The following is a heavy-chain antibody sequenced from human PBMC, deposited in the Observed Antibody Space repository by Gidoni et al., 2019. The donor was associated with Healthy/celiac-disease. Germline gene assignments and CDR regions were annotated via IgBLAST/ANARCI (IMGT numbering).Heavy chain of an antibody. V-gene: IGHV4-34*01. D-gene: IGHD3-10*01. J-gene: IGHJ6*02. CDR3: ARDTYYYGSGSYRPYYYGMDV. CDR2: INHSGST. Sequence: QVQLQQWGAGLLKPSETLSRTCAVYGGSFSGYYWSGIRQPPGKGLEWIGEINHSGSTNYNPSLKSRVTISVDTSKNQFSLKLSSVTAADTAVYYCARDTYYYGSGSYRPYYYGMDVWGQGTTVTVSS. CDR1: GGSFSGYY.